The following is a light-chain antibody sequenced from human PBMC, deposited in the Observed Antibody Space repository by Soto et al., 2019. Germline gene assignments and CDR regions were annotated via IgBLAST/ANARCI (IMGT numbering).Light chain of an antibody. CDR3: VLYLGSGISI. J-gene: IGLJ2*01. Sequence: QTVVTQEPSFSVSPGGTVTLTCXLSSGSVSSSYYPSWYQQTPGQAPRTLIYNTNTRSSGVPDRFSGSILGNKAALTITGAQADDESDYYCVLYLGSGISIFGGGTKLTVL. CDR1: SGSVSSSYY. V-gene: IGLV8-61*01. CDR2: NTN.